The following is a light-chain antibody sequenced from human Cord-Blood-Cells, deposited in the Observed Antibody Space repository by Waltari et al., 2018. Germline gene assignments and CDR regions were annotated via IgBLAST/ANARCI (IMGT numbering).Light chain of an antibody. Sequence: GASASLTCTLRSGINVGTYRIYWYQQKPGSPPQYLLRYKSDSDKQQGSGVPSRFSGSKDASANAGILLISGLQSEDEADYYCMIWHSSAWVFGGGTKLTVL. V-gene: IGLV5-45*02. J-gene: IGLJ3*02. CDR3: MIWHSSAWV. CDR2: YKSDSDK. CDR1: SGINVGTYR.